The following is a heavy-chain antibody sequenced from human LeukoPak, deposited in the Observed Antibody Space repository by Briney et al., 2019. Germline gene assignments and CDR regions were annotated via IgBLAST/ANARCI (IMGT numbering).Heavy chain of an antibody. V-gene: IGHV4-4*07. Sequence: SETLSFTCTVSGGSISSYYWSWIRQPAGKGLEWIGRIYTSGSTNYNPSLKSRVTRSVDTSKNQFSLKLSSVTAADTAVYYCARALGYCSSTSCRGAFDIWGQGTMVTVSS. J-gene: IGHJ3*02. D-gene: IGHD2-2*01. CDR3: ARALGYCSSTSCRGAFDI. CDR1: GGSISSYY. CDR2: IYTSGST.